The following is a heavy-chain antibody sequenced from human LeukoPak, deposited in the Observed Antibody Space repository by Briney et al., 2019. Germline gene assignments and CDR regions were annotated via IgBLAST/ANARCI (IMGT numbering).Heavy chain of an antibody. Sequence: SETLSLTCTVSGGSISSYYWSWIRQPPGKGLEWIGYIYYSGSTNYNPSLKSRVTISVDTSKNQFSLKLSSVPAADTAVYYCAREGIAAADYAFDIWGQGTMVTVSS. V-gene: IGHV4-59*01. CDR1: GGSISSYY. J-gene: IGHJ3*02. CDR2: IYYSGST. CDR3: AREGIAAADYAFDI. D-gene: IGHD6-13*01.